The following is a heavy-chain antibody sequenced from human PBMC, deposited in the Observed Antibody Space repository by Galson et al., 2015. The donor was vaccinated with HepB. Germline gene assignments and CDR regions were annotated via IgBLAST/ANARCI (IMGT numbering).Heavy chain of an antibody. J-gene: IGHJ4*02. D-gene: IGHD1-26*01. CDR1: GFTFSSYG. Sequence: SLRLSCAASGFTFSSYGMHWVRQAQGKGLEWVAVISYDGSNKYYADSVKGRFTISRDNSKNTLYLQMNSLRAEDTAVYYCAKGTVGWELLHYWGQGTLVTVSS. CDR2: ISYDGSNK. CDR3: AKGTVGWELLHY. V-gene: IGHV3-30*18.